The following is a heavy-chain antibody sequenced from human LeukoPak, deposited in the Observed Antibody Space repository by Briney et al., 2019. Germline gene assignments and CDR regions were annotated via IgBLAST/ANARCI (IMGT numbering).Heavy chain of an antibody. CDR2: ISSSTSYI. Sequence: GGSLRLSCAASGFIFSTYSMNWVRQAPGKGLEWVSSISSSTSYIYYADSMKGRFTISRDNTKNSLYLQMNSLRPEDTAVYYCARENSGSYYQFDCWGQGTLVTVSS. CDR1: GFIFSTYS. D-gene: IGHD1-26*01. J-gene: IGHJ4*02. CDR3: ARENSGSYYQFDC. V-gene: IGHV3-21*01.